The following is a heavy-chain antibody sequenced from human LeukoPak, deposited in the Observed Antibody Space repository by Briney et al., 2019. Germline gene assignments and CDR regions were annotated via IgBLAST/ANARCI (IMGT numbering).Heavy chain of an antibody. D-gene: IGHD1-26*01. CDR2: ISGSGGST. J-gene: IGHJ4*02. V-gene: IGHV3-23*01. CDR3: AKTLGATTPSRPFDY. CDR1: GFTFSSYA. Sequence: GGSLRHSCAASGFTFSSYAMSWVRQAPGKGLEWVSAISGSGGSTYYADSVKGRFTISRDNSKNTLFLQMNSLRAEDTAVYYCAKTLGATTPSRPFDYWGQGTLVTVPS.